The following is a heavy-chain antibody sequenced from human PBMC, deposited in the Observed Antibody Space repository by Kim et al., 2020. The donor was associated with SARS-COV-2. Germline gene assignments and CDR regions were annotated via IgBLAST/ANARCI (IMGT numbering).Heavy chain of an antibody. V-gene: IGHV3-30*04. J-gene: IGHJ4*02. D-gene: IGHD1-20*01. CDR3: AREKFGITVDY. CDR1: GFTFSSYA. Sequence: GGSLRLSCAASGFTFSSYAMHWVRQAPGKGLEWVAVISYDGSNKYYADSVKGRFTISRDNSKNTLYLQMNSLRAEDTAVYYCAREKFGITVDYWGQGTLVTVSS. CDR2: ISYDGSNK.